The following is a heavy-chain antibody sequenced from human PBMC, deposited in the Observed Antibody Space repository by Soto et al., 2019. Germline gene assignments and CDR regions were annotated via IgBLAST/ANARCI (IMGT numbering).Heavy chain of an antibody. Sequence: PSETLSLTCTVSGGSINGYYWSWIRQPPGKGLEWIGYVYDSGKTNYNPSLKSRVTISVDTSKNQFSLKLNSMTAADTAVYYCARHNYGSGSTYFDYWGQGTLVTVSS. CDR2: VYDSGKT. CDR3: ARHNYGSGSTYFDY. D-gene: IGHD3-10*01. J-gene: IGHJ4*02. CDR1: GGSINGYY. V-gene: IGHV4-59*08.